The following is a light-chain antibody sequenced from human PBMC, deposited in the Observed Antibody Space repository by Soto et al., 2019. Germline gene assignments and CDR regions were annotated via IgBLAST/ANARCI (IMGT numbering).Light chain of an antibody. CDR1: QGIRSY. CDR2: GAS. Sequence: IQCTQSPSSLSASVGDIVTITCRASQGIRSYLAWFQQGPGKAPNLLIFGASTLQNGVPARFSGGGFGTEFTLTITSLQPEDFATYYCHQVYTYPRTFGQGTKVDI. CDR3: HQVYTYPRT. V-gene: IGKV1-9*01. J-gene: IGKJ1*01.